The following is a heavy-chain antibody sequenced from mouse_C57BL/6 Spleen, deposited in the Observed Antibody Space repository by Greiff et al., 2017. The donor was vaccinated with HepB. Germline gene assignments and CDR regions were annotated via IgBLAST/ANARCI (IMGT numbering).Heavy chain of an antibody. CDR1: GYTFTDYN. J-gene: IGHJ4*01. V-gene: IGHV1-18*01. Sequence: VQLQQSGPELVKPGASVKIPCKASGYTFTDYNMDWVKQSHGKSLEWIGDINPNNGGTIYNQKFKGKATLTVDKSSSTAYMELRSLTSEDTAVYYCARQEVPGSNFYYAMDYWGQGTSDTVSS. CDR2: INPNNGGT. D-gene: IGHD1-1*01. CDR3: ARQEVPGSNFYYAMDY.